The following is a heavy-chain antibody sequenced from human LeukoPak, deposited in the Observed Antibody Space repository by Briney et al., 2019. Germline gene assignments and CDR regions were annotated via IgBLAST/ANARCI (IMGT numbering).Heavy chain of an antibody. J-gene: IGHJ6*03. CDR3: ARGGSGYDLANYYYMDV. Sequence: ASVKVSCKASGYTFTSYYMHWVRQAPGQGLEWMGIINPSGGSTSYAQKFQGRVTMTRDMSTSTVYMELSSLRSEDTAVYYCARGGSGYDLANYYYMDVWGKGTMVTVSS. CDR2: INPSGGST. D-gene: IGHD5-12*01. V-gene: IGHV1-46*01. CDR1: GYTFTSYY.